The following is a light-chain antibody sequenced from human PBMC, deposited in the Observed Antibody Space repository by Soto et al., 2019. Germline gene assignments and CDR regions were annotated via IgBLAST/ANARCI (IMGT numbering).Light chain of an antibody. V-gene: IGLV1-47*01. CDR1: SSNVGSND. J-gene: IGLJ3*02. Sequence: QSVLTQPPSTSGTPGQRVTIYCSGSSSNVGSNDVYWYQHVPGAAPNLLIYRNNRRPSGVPDRFSGSKSGSAVSLAISGLRSEDEADYYCASWDDTLSGTVFGGGTKVTVL. CDR3: ASWDDTLSGTV. CDR2: RNN.